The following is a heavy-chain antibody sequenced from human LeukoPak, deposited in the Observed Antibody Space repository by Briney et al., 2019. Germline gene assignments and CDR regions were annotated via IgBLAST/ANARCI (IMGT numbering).Heavy chain of an antibody. CDR2: INHSGST. CDR3: ARVNTAMVYGSDY. D-gene: IGHD5-18*01. CDR1: GGSFSGYY. Sequence: PSETLSLTCAVYGGSFSGYYWSWIRKPPGKGLEWIGEINHSGSTNYNPSPKSRVTISVDTSKNQFSLKLSSVTAADTAVYYCARVNTAMVYGSDYWGQGTLVTVSS. V-gene: IGHV4-34*01. J-gene: IGHJ4*02.